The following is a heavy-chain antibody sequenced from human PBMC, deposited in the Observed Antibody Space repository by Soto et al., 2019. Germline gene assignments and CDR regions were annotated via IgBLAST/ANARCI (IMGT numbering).Heavy chain of an antibody. V-gene: IGHV2-26*01. D-gene: IGHD6-13*01. CDR1: GFSLSNARLG. J-gene: IGHJ5*02. CDR3: ARILQGYSSSWYSSNWFDP. Sequence: RPTVETPTANLTRTCTVPGFSLSNARLGVTWIRQPPGKALEWLVHIFSNDEKSYSTSLKSRLTISKDTSKSQVVLTMTNMDPVDTATYYCARILQGYSSSWYSSNWFDPWGQGTLVTVSS. CDR2: IFSNDEK.